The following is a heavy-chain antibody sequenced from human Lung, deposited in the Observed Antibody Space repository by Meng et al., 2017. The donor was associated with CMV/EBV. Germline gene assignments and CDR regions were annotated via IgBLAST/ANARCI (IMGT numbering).Heavy chain of an antibody. CDR1: PFSFISYV. Sequence: ASVKVSCLXXPFSFISYVISWVRQAPGQGLEWMGWISAYDGRTNYAQKFQGRVTMTTDTSTKTAYTELRSLISDDTTVYYCAKSRSIKIFGVITNHYSYFYYWGQGTLVTVSS. CDR3: AKSRSIKIFGVITNHYSYFYY. CDR2: ISAYDGRT. J-gene: IGHJ4*02. V-gene: IGHV1-18*01. D-gene: IGHD3-3*01.